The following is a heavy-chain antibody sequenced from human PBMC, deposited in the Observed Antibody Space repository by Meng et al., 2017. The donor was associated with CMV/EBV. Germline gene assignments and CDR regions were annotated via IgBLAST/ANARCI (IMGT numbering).Heavy chain of an antibody. CDR1: GGSISSSSYY. D-gene: IGHD3-16*02. CDR3: ARHSSMGLSCWFDP. CDR2: IYYSGST. J-gene: IGHJ5*02. Sequence: SETLSLTCTVSGGSISSSSYYWGWIRQPPGKGLEWIGSIYYSGSTYYNPSLKSRVTIPVDTSKNQFSLKLSSVTAADTAVYYCARHSSMGLSCWFDPWGQGTLVTVSS. V-gene: IGHV4-39*01.